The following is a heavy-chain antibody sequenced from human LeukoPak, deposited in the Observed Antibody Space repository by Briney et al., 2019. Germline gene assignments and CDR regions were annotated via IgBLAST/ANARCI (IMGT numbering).Heavy chain of an antibody. CDR3: ARGYCSGGSCSPWDAFDI. CDR2: IYYSGST. Sequence: SETLSLTCTVSGGSISSYYWSWIRQPPGKGLEWIGYIYYSGSTNYNPSLKSRVTISVDTSKNQFSLKLSSVTAADTAVYYCARGYCSGGSCSPWDAFDIWGQGTMVTVSS. D-gene: IGHD2-15*01. J-gene: IGHJ3*02. V-gene: IGHV4-59*01. CDR1: GGSISSYY.